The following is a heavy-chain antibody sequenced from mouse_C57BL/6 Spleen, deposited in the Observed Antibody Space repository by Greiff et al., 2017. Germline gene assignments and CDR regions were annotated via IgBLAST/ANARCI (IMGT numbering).Heavy chain of an antibody. Sequence: LQPGAELVMPGASVKLSCKASGYTFTSYWMHWVKQRPGQGLEWIGEIDPSDSYTNYNQKFKGKSTLTVDKSSSTAYMQLSSLTSEDSAVYYCARGSSPAWFAYWGQGTLVTVSA. J-gene: IGHJ3*01. CDR2: IDPSDSYT. D-gene: IGHD1-1*01. CDR3: ARGSSPAWFAY. V-gene: IGHV1-69*01. CDR1: GYTFTSYW.